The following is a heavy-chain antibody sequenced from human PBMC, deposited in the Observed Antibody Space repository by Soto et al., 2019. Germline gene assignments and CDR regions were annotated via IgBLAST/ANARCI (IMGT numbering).Heavy chain of an antibody. J-gene: IGHJ1*01. CDR1: GASRSGSYYY. CDR2: VFYTGFT. V-gene: IGHV4-39*01. CDR3: ATSQQVYNSNHFAH. Sequence: SGTLSLTCAVSGASRSGSYYYCAWLRQSPGKGPEWIGSVFYTGFTSYNPSLESLVSVSVDTSKSQVSLKLSAVTAADTSVYFCATSQQVYNSNHFAHWAHGALVTV. D-gene: IGHD1-20*01.